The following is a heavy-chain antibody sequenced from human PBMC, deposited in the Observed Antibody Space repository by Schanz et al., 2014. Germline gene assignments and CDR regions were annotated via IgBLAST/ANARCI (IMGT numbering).Heavy chain of an antibody. Sequence: QVQLVQSGAEVKKPGVSVKVSCKASGYTFTTYYIHWVRQAPGQGLEWMGKINPSSGTTRIAQNFQGGLTMTRDTSLKTAYREMTDLKFEDAGLYYCAIHYGDRPLWGQGTLNAVSS. J-gene: IGHJ4*02. V-gene: IGHV1-46*01. CDR3: AIHYGDRPL. CDR1: GYTFTTYY. CDR2: INPSSGTT. D-gene: IGHD4-17*01.